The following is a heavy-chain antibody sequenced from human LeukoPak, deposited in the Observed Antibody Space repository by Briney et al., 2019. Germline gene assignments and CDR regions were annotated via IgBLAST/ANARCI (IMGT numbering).Heavy chain of an antibody. CDR3: ARVIRFLEWLLLPHMDV. D-gene: IGHD3-3*01. V-gene: IGHV3-30*01. Sequence: HPGGSLRLSCAASGFTFSSYAMHWVRQAPGKGLEWVAVISYDGSNKYYADSVKGRFTISRDNSKNTLYLQMNSLRAEDTAVYYCARVIRFLEWLLLPHMDVWGKGTTVTVSS. J-gene: IGHJ6*03. CDR2: ISYDGSNK. CDR1: GFTFSSYA.